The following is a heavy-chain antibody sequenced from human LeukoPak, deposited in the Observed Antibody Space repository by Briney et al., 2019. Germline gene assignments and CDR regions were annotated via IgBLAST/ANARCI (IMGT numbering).Heavy chain of an antibody. CDR3: ARLSGARSATPD. D-gene: IGHD2-2*02. CDR1: GGSISSYY. Sequence: PSETLSLTCTVSGGSISSYYWSWIRQPPGKGLECIGYIYTSGSTNYNPSLKSRVTISVDTSKNQFSLKLSSVTAADTAVYYCARLSGARSATPDWGQGTLVTVSS. CDR2: IYTSGST. J-gene: IGHJ4*02. V-gene: IGHV4-4*09.